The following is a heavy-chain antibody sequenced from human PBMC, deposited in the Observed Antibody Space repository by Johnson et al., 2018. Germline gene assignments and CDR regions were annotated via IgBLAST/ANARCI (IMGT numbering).Heavy chain of an antibody. Sequence: VQLVESGGGLIQPGGSLRLSCAASGFTVSRNYMSWVRQAPGKGLEWVSVLYSGGSTYSADSGKGRFTITRDNSKNTLYLQMNSLRAEDTAVYSCAKWGGPRLGLFKHWGQGTLVTVSS. J-gene: IGHJ1*01. CDR3: AKWGGPRLGLFKH. CDR1: GFTVSRNY. D-gene: IGHD7-27*01. V-gene: IGHV3-53*01. CDR2: LYSGGST.